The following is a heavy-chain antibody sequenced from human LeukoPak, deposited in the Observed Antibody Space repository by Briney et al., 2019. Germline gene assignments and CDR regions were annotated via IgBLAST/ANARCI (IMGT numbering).Heavy chain of an antibody. CDR2: IYYSGST. V-gene: IGHV4-59*01. D-gene: IGHD3-3*01. Sequence: SETLSLTCTVSGGSISSYYWSWIRQPPGKGLEWIGYIYYSGSTNYNPSLKSRVTISVDTSKNQFSLKLSSVTAADTAVYYCARDGITIFGDHWIDPWGQGTLVTVSS. CDR3: ARDGITIFGDHWIDP. CDR1: GGSISSYY. J-gene: IGHJ5*02.